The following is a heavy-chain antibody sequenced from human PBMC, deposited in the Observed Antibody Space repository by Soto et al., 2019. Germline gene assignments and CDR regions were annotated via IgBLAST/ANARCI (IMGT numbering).Heavy chain of an antibody. D-gene: IGHD6-19*01. J-gene: IGHJ4*02. CDR2: IWYNGNNK. CDR1: GFTFSNYA. CDR3: GRGQGSGWHPIDN. Sequence: QVHLVESGGGVVQPGTSLRLSCAASGFTFSNYAMHWVRQAPGKGLEWVAAIWYNGNNKYHADSVKGRFTISRDNSKNTLDLQMNSLRDEDTAVYYCGRGQGSGWHPIDNWGQGTLVTVSS. V-gene: IGHV3-33*01.